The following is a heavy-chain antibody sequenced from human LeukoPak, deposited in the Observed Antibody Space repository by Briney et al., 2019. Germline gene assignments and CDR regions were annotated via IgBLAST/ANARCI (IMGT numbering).Heavy chain of an antibody. CDR2: INHSGST. CDR3: AREGRWFYDSSGPEAGDAFDI. CDR1: GGSFSGYY. J-gene: IGHJ3*02. V-gene: IGHV4-34*01. D-gene: IGHD3-22*01. Sequence: SETLSLTCAVYGGSFSGYYWSWIRQPPGKGLEWIGEINHSGSTNYNPSLKSRVTISVDTSKNQFSLKLSSVTAADTAVYYCAREGRWFYDSSGPEAGDAFDIWGQGTMVTVSS.